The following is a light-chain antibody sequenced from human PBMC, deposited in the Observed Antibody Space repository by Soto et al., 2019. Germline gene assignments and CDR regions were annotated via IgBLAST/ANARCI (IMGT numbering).Light chain of an antibody. Sequence: EIVMTQSPAPLSVSPGERATLSCRASQSVSTTVAWYQQKPGHTPRLLVFGASTRATGIPARFSGSGSGTEFNLAISSLQSEDFAVYYCQQYSQLPLTLGGGPNVDIK. CDR3: QQYSQLPLT. V-gene: IGKV3D-15*01. J-gene: IGKJ4*02. CDR1: QSVSTT. CDR2: GAS.